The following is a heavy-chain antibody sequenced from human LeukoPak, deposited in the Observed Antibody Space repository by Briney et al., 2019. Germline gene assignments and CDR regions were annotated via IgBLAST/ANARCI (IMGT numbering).Heavy chain of an antibody. V-gene: IGHV1-8*01. Sequence: ASVKVSCKASGYTFTSYDINWVRQATGQGLEWMGWMNPNSGNTGYAQKFQGRVTMTRDTSTCTVYMELSSLRSEDTAVYYCARGYCSGGSCYTGLDYWGQGTLVTVSS. D-gene: IGHD2-15*01. CDR3: ARGYCSGGSCYTGLDY. CDR1: GYTFTSYD. J-gene: IGHJ4*02. CDR2: MNPNSGNT.